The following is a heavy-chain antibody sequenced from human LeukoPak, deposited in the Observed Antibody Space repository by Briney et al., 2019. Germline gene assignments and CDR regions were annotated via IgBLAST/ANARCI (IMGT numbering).Heavy chain of an antibody. CDR1: GGSISSYY. CDR2: IYYSGST. CDR3: AGQTYYYDSSTPS. J-gene: IGHJ1*01. D-gene: IGHD3-22*01. Sequence: SETLSLTCTVSGGSISSYYWSWIRQPPGKGLEWIGYIYYSGSTNYNPSLKSRVTISVDTSKNQFSLKLSSVTAAGTAVYYCAGQTYYYDSSTPSWGQGTLVTVSS. V-gene: IGHV4-59*08.